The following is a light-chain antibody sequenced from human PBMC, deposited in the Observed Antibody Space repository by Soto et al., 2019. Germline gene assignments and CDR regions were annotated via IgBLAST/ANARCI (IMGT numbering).Light chain of an antibody. CDR1: QSVSSSY. V-gene: IGKV3-20*01. CDR2: GAS. CDR3: QQYGSSPPIT. Sequence: EIVLTQSPGTLSLSPGERATLSCRASQSVSSSYSAWYQQRPGQAPRLLIYGASSRAPGIPDRFSGSGSGTDFTLTISRLEPEDFAVYYCQQYGSSPPITFGQGTRLEIK. J-gene: IGKJ5*01.